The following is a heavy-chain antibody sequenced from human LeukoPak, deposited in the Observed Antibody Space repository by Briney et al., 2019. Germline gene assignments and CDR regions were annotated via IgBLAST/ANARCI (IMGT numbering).Heavy chain of an antibody. Sequence: GGSLRLSCAASGFTFSSYGMHWVRQAPGKGLEWVTFISYDGNNRKYADSVAGRFTISGDNSKNTLYLEMNSVRPEDTALYYCVRKIGSPPSPGHFDYWGQGTLVTVSS. CDR2: ISYDGNNR. CDR3: VRKIGSPPSPGHFDY. V-gene: IGHV3-30*03. CDR1: GFTFSSYG. D-gene: IGHD1-26*01. J-gene: IGHJ4*02.